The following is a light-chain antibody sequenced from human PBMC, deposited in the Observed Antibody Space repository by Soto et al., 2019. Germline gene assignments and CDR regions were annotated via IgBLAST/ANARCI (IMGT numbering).Light chain of an antibody. V-gene: IGLV2-14*01. CDR1: MRDVGAYNL. J-gene: IGLJ1*01. Sequence: QSALTQPASVSGSPGQSITISCAGTMRDVGAYNLVSWYQQHPGKAPKLMLYGVSKRPSGVSDRFSGSKSGYRASLTISGLQAEDEADYYCSSHTTTGTLQVFGTGTKLTVL. CDR3: SSHTTTGTLQV. CDR2: GVS.